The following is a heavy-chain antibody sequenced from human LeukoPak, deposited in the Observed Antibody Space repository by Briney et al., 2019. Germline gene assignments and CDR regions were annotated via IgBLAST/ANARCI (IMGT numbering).Heavy chain of an antibody. D-gene: IGHD1-7*01. J-gene: IGHJ4*02. CDR1: GGSISGYY. CDR3: ASGVRTSFDY. Sequence: SETLSLTCSVSGGSISGYYWTWIRQPAGKGLEWIGRVYTSGSTHYNPSLKTRLTMSVDTSKNQFSLKLSSVTAADTAVYYCASGVRTSFDYWGRGTLVTVPS. CDR2: VYTSGST. V-gene: IGHV4-4*07.